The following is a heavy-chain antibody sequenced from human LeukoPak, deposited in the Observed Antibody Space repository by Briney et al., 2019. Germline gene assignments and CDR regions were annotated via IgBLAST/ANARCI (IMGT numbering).Heavy chain of an antibody. D-gene: IGHD3-10*01. Sequence: SETLSLTCTVSGGSISSGSYYWSWIRQPAGKGLEWIGRIYTSGSTNYNPSLKSRVTISVDTSKNQFSLKLSSVTAADTAVYYCARGGGYYGYSDYWGQGTLVTVSS. CDR2: IYTSGST. J-gene: IGHJ4*02. CDR3: ARGGGYYGYSDY. CDR1: GGSISSGSYY. V-gene: IGHV4-61*02.